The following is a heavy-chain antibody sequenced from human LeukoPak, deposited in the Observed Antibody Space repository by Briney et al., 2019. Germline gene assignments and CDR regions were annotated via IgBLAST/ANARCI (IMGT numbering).Heavy chain of an antibody. CDR2: ISSSGSTM. V-gene: IGHV3-48*03. D-gene: IGHD2-8*01. CDR3: SRTKMSPYSYYGMDV. J-gene: IGHJ6*02. CDR1: GFSFSDYE. Sequence: GGSPRLSCTASGFSFSDYEMNWVRQAPGMGLEWVAFISSSGSTMYYADSVRGRFTLSRDSAKTSLFLQMNSLRAEDTAVYYCSRTKMSPYSYYGMDVWGRGTTVTVSS.